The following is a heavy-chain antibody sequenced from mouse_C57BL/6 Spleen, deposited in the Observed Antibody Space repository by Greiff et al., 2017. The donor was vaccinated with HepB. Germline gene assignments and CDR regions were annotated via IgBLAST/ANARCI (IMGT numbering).Heavy chain of an antibody. Sequence: EVKLMESEGGLVQPGSSMKLSCTASGFTFSDYYMAWVRQVPEKGLEWVANINYDGSSTYYLDSLKSRFIISRDNAKNILYLQMSSLKSEDTATYYCARGLGHWYFDVWGTGTTVTVSS. CDR1: GFTFSDYY. J-gene: IGHJ1*03. CDR2: INYDGSST. D-gene: IGHD4-1*01. CDR3: ARGLGHWYFDV. V-gene: IGHV5-16*01.